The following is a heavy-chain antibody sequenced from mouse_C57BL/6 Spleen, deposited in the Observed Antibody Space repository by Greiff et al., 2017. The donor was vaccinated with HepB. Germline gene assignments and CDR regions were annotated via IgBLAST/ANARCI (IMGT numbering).Heavy chain of an antibody. D-gene: IGHD1-1*01. Sequence: VQLQQPGAELVRPGSSVKLSCKASGYTFTSYWMHWVKQRPIQGLEWIGNIDPSDSETHYNQKFKDKATLTVDKSSSTAYMQLSSLTSEDSAVYYCARDTTVVAGGSYYFDYWGQGTTLTVSS. J-gene: IGHJ2*01. V-gene: IGHV1-52*01. CDR1: GYTFTSYW. CDR3: ARDTTVVAGGSYYFDY. CDR2: IDPSDSET.